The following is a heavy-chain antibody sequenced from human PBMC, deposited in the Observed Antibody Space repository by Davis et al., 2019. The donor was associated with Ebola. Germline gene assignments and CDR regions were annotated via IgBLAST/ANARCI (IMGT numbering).Heavy chain of an antibody. D-gene: IGHD6-13*01. J-gene: IGHJ4*02. CDR3: TAAAGGPDY. CDR2: IRSKANSYAT. Sequence: GESLKISCAASGFTFSGSAMHWLRQASGKGLEWVGRIRSKANSYATAYAASVKGRFTISRDDSKNTAYLQMNGLKTEDTAVYYCTAAAGGPDYWGQGTLVTVSS. CDR1: GFTFSGSA. V-gene: IGHV3-73*01.